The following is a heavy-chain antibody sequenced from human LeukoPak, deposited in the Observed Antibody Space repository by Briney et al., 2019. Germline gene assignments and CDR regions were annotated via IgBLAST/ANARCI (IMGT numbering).Heavy chain of an antibody. CDR2: ISGSGDNT. Sequence: PGGSLRLSCAASGFTVSSNYMSWVRQAPGKGLEWVSGISGSGDNTYYADSVKGRFTISRDNSKNTLYVQVNSLGTEDTAAYYCAKGGYYDSSGSFYFDYWGQGTLVTVSS. D-gene: IGHD3-22*01. J-gene: IGHJ4*02. CDR3: AKGGYYDSSGSFYFDY. V-gene: IGHV3-23*01. CDR1: GFTVSSNY.